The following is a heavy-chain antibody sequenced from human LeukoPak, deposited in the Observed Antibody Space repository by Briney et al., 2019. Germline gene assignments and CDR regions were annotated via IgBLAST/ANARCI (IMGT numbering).Heavy chain of an antibody. CDR3: AKDIVPAASWYFDL. D-gene: IGHD2-2*01. V-gene: IGHV3-9*01. J-gene: IGHJ2*01. CDR2: ISWNSGSV. Sequence: SLRLSCAASGFTFDDYAMHWVRQAPGKGLEWVSGISWNSGSVGYADSVKGRFTISRDNAKNSLYLQMNSLRAEDTALYYCAKDIVPAASWYFDLWGRGTLVTVSS. CDR1: GFTFDDYA.